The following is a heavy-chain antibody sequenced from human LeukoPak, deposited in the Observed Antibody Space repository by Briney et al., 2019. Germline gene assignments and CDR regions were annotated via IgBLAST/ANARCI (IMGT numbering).Heavy chain of an antibody. D-gene: IGHD2-2*01. CDR2: IYSGGST. J-gene: IGHJ4*02. V-gene: IGHV3-53*01. CDR3: ARAPGYCSSTSCYGYYLDY. CDR1: GFTVSSNY. Sequence: AGGSLRLSCAASGFTVSSNYMSWVRQAPGKGLEWVSIIYSGGSTYYADPVKGRFTISRDTSKNTLYLQMTSLRAEDTAVYYCARAPGYCSSTSCYGYYLDYWGQGTLVTVSS.